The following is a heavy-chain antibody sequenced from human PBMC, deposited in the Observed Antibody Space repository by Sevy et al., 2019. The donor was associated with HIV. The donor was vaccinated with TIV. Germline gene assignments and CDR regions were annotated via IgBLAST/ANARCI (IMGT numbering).Heavy chain of an antibody. CDR2: VYYSENT. J-gene: IGHJ5*02. Sequence: SETLSLTCSVSGGSINNLDFNWSWVRQPPGRGLEWIGYVYYSENTYYSPSLKTLASLSIDTSKNQFSLDLRSVTAADTAVYYCTRVRGPFGWSDPWGQGTLVTVSS. CDR1: GGSINNLDFN. CDR3: TRVRGPFGWSDP. D-gene: IGHD3-10*01. V-gene: IGHV4-30-4*01.